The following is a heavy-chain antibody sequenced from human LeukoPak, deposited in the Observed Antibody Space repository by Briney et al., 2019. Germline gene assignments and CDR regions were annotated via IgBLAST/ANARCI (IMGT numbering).Heavy chain of an antibody. J-gene: IGHJ4*02. CDR3: ARGDIVVVVAALDYFDY. Sequence: SETLSLTCTVSGGSISNYYWSWIRQPPGKGLEWIGSIYHSGSTYYNPSLKSRVTISVDTSKNQFSLKLSSVTAADTAVYYCARGDIVVVVAALDYFDYWGQGTLVTVSS. CDR1: GGSISNYY. CDR2: IYHSGST. D-gene: IGHD2-15*01. V-gene: IGHV4-38-2*02.